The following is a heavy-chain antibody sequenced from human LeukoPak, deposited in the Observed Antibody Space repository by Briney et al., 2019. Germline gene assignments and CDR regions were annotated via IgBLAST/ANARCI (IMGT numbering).Heavy chain of an antibody. J-gene: IGHJ4*02. CDR3: AKDSSSSWYRDFDY. V-gene: IGHV3-9*01. CDR1: GFTFDDYA. Sequence: LAGGSLRLSCAASGFTFDDYAMHWVRQAPGKGLEWVSGISWDSGSIGYADSVKGRFTISRDNAKNSLYLQMNSLRPEDTASYYCAKDSSSSWYRDFDYWGQGTLVTVSS. D-gene: IGHD6-13*01. CDR2: ISWDSGSI.